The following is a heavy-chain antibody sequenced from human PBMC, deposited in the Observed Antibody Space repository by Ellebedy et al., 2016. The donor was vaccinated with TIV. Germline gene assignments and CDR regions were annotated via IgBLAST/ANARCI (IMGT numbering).Heavy chain of an antibody. CDR2: IYYSGST. Sequence: MPSETLSLTCTVSGGSISSSSYYWGWIRQPPGKGLEWIGSIYYSGSTYYNPSLKSRVTISVDTSKNQFSLKLSSVTAADTAVYYCARGSGSYYTYGMDVWGQGTTVTVSS. D-gene: IGHD3-10*01. CDR1: GGSISSSSYY. V-gene: IGHV4-39*01. CDR3: ARGSGSYYTYGMDV. J-gene: IGHJ6*02.